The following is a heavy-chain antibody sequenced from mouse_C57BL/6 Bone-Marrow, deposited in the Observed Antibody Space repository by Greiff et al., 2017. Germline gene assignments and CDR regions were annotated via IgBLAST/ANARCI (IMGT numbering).Heavy chain of an antibody. Sequence: EVHLVESGPELVKPGASVKLSCKASGYSFTGYYMHWVKQSHGNILDWIGYIYPYSGVSSYNQKFKGKATLTVDKSSSTAYMELRSLTSEDSAVYYCARDYCIPHWYFDVWGTGTTVTVSS. CDR1: GYSFTGYY. CDR3: ARDYCIPHWYFDV. J-gene: IGHJ1*03. CDR2: IYPYSGVS. V-gene: IGHV1-31*01. D-gene: IGHD1-1*01.